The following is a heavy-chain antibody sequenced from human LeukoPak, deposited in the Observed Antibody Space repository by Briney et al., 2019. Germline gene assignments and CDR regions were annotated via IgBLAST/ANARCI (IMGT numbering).Heavy chain of an antibody. J-gene: IGHJ6*03. CDR3: AKRNDFWSGPYYYYYMDV. CDR2: ISGSGGST. D-gene: IGHD3-3*01. V-gene: IGHV3-23*01. Sequence: PGGSLRLSCAASGFTFSSYAMSWVRQAPGKGLEWVSAISGSGGSTYYADSVKGRFTISRDNSKNTLYLQMSSLRAEDTAVYYCAKRNDFWSGPYYYYYMDVWGKGTTVTVSS. CDR1: GFTFSSYA.